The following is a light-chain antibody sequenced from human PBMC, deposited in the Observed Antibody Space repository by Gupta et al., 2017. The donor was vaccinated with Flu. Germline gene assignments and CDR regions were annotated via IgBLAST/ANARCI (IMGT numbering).Light chain of an antibody. CDR2: DAS. CDR3: QLRDSTPIT. Sequence: PSYMYASVGSRVTITCRVSQRVSRYLNWYQQKPGKAHKLLIYDASSSESAVPSRFSGSGSGTDFTLTIIRRQPEDFASYYCQLRDSTPITFGGGTKVEIK. V-gene: IGKV1-39*01. CDR1: QRVSRY. J-gene: IGKJ4*01.